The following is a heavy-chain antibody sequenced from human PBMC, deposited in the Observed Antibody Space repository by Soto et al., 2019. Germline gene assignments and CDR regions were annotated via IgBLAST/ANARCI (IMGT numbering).Heavy chain of an antibody. V-gene: IGHV4-30-4*01. Sequence: QVQLQESGPGLVKPSQTLSLTCTVSGGSISSGDYYWSWIRQPPGKGREWIGYIYYSGSTYYNPSLKSRVTISVDTSKNQFSLKLSSVTAADTAEYYCARDRSNDGDYDPSLGMDVWGQGTTVTVSS. D-gene: IGHD4-17*01. CDR2: IYYSGST. CDR3: ARDRSNDGDYDPSLGMDV. J-gene: IGHJ6*02. CDR1: GGSISSGDYY.